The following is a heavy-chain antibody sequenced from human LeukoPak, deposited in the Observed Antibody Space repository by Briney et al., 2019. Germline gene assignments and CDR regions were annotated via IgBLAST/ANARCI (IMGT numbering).Heavy chain of an antibody. D-gene: IGHD2-2*01. CDR2: FDPEDGET. V-gene: IGHV1-24*01. CDR3: ATITGVVPAAIDDAFDI. CDR1: APSPTVLS. Sequence: GASVTVSSMVFAPSPTVLSMHWVRQPAGEWREWKGCFDPEDGETIYAQNLQGRVTMTEDTSTDTAYMELSSLRSENTAVYYCATITGVVPAAIDDAFDIWGQGTMVTVSS. J-gene: IGHJ3*02.